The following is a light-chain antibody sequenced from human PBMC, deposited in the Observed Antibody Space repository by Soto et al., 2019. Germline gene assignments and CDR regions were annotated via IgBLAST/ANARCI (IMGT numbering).Light chain of an antibody. J-gene: IGKJ4*01. Sequence: DIQMTQSPSTLSASVGDRVTITCRASQSIDTALAWYQQKPGKAPNLLIYRASNLESGVPSRFSGSGSGTEFTLAISSLQPDDFATYHCQQVDSYPLTFGGGT. CDR1: QSIDTA. CDR3: QQVDSYPLT. CDR2: RAS. V-gene: IGKV1-5*03.